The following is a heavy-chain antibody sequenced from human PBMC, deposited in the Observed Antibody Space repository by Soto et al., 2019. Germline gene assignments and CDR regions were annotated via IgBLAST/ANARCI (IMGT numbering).Heavy chain of an antibody. V-gene: IGHV3-7*01. Sequence: EVQLVESGGGLVQPGGSLRLFCAASGFTFSNSWMNWVRQAPGKGLEWVANIKEDGTAKYYLDSVKGRFTVSRDNVKNSLYLQMNSLRAEDTAMYYCTTDRGYLTFDYWGPGTLVTVSS. J-gene: IGHJ4*02. CDR2: IKEDGTAK. CDR1: GFTFSNSW. CDR3: TTDRGYLTFDY. D-gene: IGHD3-22*01.